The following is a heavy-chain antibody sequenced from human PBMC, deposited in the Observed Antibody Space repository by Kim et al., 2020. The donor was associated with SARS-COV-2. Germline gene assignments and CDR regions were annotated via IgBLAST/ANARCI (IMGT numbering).Heavy chain of an antibody. CDR1: GFTFSDYY. J-gene: IGHJ5*02. Sequence: GGSLRLSCAASGFTFSDYYMSWIRQAPGKGLEWVSYISSSSSYTNYADSVKGRFTISRDNAKNSLYLQMNSLRAEDTAVYYCARDLTSGSYALNWFDPWGPGTLVTVSS. D-gene: IGHD3-10*01. CDR2: ISSSSSYT. V-gene: IGHV3-11*05. CDR3: ARDLTSGSYALNWFDP.